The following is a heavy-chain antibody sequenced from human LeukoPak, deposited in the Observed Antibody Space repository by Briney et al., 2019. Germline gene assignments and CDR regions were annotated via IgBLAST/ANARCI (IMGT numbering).Heavy chain of an antibody. Sequence: GSLRLSCATSGFTFSSYAMSWVRQAPGKGLEGVSAISGSGGSTYYADSVKGRFTISRDNSKNTLYLQMNSLRAEDTAVYYCAKDRVTIFGVVIRCDYWGQGTLVTVSS. CDR3: AKDRVTIFGVVIRCDY. V-gene: IGHV3-23*01. J-gene: IGHJ4*02. CDR2: ISGSGGST. D-gene: IGHD3-3*01. CDR1: GFTFSSYA.